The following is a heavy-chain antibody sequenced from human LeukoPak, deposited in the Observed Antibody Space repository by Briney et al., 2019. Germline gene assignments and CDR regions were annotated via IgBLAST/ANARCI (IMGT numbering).Heavy chain of an antibody. CDR2: ISSSSSTI. CDR1: GFTFSSYS. D-gene: IGHD2-2*01. CDR3: SLSRGIVVVPAAGNWFDP. V-gene: IGHV3-48*01. J-gene: IGHJ5*02. Sequence: GGSLRLSCAASGFTFSSYSMNWVRQARGKGMEWVSYISSSSSTIYYADSVKVRFTISRDNAKNSLHLQMNSLRAEDTAVYYCSLSRGIVVVPAAGNWFDPWGQGTLVTVSS.